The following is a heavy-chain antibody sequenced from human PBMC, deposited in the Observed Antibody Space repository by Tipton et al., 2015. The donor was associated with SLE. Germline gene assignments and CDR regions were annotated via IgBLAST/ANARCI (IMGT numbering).Heavy chain of an antibody. CDR1: GGSISSSSYY. D-gene: IGHD3-22*01. V-gene: IGHV4-39*07. Sequence: TLSLTCTVSGGSISSSSYYWGWIRQPPGKGLEWIGGIYYSGSTYYNPSLKSRVAISVDTSKNQFSLKLSSVTAADTAVYYCARGDDSSGYYIDYWGQGTLVTVSS. CDR3: ARGDDSSGYYIDY. CDR2: IYYSGST. J-gene: IGHJ4*02.